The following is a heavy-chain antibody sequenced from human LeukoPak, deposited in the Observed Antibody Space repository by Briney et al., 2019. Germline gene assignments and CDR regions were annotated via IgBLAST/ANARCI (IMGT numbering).Heavy chain of an antibody. D-gene: IGHD2-2*01. CDR3: TQARGGYCSSTSCYAPFDY. CDR2: IRSKANSYAT. CDR1: GFTFSVSA. Sequence: GGSLRLSCAASGFTFSVSAMHWVRQASGKGLECVGRIRSKANSYATAYGASVKGRFTISRDDSKNTAYLQMNSLKTEDTAVYYCTQARGGYCSSTSCYAPFDYWGQGTLVTVSS. V-gene: IGHV3-73*01. J-gene: IGHJ4*02.